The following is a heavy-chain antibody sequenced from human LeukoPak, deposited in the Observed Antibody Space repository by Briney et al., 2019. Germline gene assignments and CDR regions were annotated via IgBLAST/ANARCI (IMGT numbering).Heavy chain of an antibody. Sequence: SQTLSLTCAISGDSVSSNSAAWNWIRQSPSRGLEWLGRTYYRSKWYNDYAVSVKSRITINPDTSKNQFSLQLNSVTPEDTAVYYCARELRFLEWLSPQYYFDYWGQGTLVTVSS. D-gene: IGHD3-3*01. J-gene: IGHJ4*02. CDR1: GDSVSSNSAA. CDR3: ARELRFLEWLSPQYYFDY. CDR2: TYYRSKWYN. V-gene: IGHV6-1*01.